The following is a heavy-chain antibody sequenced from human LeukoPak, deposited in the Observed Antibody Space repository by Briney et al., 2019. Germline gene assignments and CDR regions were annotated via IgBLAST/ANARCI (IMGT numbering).Heavy chain of an antibody. CDR3: ARDRGGRYYFDY. D-gene: IGHD3-16*01. J-gene: IGHJ4*02. CDR1: GYTFTGFY. CDR2: INPNSGGT. Sequence: ASVKVSCKASGYTFTGFYMHWVRQAPGQGLEWMGWINPNSGGTNYAQKFQGRVTMTRDTSISTAYMELSRLRSDDTAVYYCARDRGGRYYFDYWGQGTLVTVSS. V-gene: IGHV1-2*02.